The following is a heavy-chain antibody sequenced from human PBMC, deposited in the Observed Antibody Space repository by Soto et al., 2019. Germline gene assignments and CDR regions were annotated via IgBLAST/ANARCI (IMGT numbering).Heavy chain of an antibody. D-gene: IGHD3-16*01. CDR3: ARRNSNFGAFDI. CDR1: GYSFNIYW. V-gene: IGHV5-51*01. CDR2: IFPGDPDA. J-gene: IGHJ3*02. Sequence: GESLKISCKGSGYSFNIYWIAWVRQMPGKGLEWMGIIFPGDPDARYSPSFQGQVTISVDKSISTAYVQWSSLEASDTAIYYCARRNSNFGAFDIWGQGTMVTVSS.